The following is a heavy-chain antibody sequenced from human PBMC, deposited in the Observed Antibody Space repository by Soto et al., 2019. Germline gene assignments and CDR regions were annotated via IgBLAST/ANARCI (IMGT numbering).Heavy chain of an antibody. CDR2: IHYSGST. D-gene: IGHD6-13*01. CDR3: ARRLFSSTWPSYFDY. V-gene: IGHV4-39*01. CDR1: GDSITSTSYY. Sequence: PWETLSLTCTVSGDSITSTSYYWGWIRQPPGKGLEWIGCIHYSGSTYYNPSLRSRVTSSVDTSKNQFSLKVSSVTAADTAVYYCARRLFSSTWPSYFDYWGEGTLVTVS. J-gene: IGHJ4*02.